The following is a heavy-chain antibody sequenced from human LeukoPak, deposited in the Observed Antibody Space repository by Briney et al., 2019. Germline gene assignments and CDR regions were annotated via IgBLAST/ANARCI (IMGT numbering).Heavy chain of an antibody. J-gene: IGHJ5*02. V-gene: IGHV1-69*06. Sequence: SVKVSCKASEYTFTTYYFHWVRQAPGQGLEWMGGIIPIFGTANYAQKFQGRVTITADKSTSTAYMELSSLRSEDTAVYYCARDLVRGVKYNWFDPWGQGTLVTVSS. CDR2: IIPIFGTA. CDR3: ARDLVRGVKYNWFDP. CDR1: EYTFTTYY. D-gene: IGHD3-10*01.